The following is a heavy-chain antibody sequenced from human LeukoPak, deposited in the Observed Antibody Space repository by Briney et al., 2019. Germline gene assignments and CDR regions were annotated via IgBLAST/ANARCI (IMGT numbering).Heavy chain of an antibody. CDR1: GYTFTRYY. CDR3: ARDPYYYDSSGSPDY. J-gene: IGHJ4*02. Sequence: GASVKVSCKASGYTFTRYYMHWVRQAPGQGLEWMGIIDPSGGSTSYAQNFQGGVTMTRDTSTSTVYMELSSLRSEDTAVYYCARDPYYYDSSGSPDYWGQGTLVTVSS. D-gene: IGHD3-22*01. V-gene: IGHV1-46*01. CDR2: IDPSGGST.